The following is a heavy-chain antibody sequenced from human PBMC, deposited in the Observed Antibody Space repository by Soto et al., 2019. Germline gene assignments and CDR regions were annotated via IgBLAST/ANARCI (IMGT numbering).Heavy chain of an antibody. J-gene: IGHJ6*02. D-gene: IGHD3-9*01. CDR2: ISYDGSNK. CDR1: GFTFSSYG. Sequence: QVQLVESGGGVVQPGRSLRLSCAASGFTFSSYGMHWVRQAPGKGLEWVAVISYDGSNKYYADSVKGRFTISRDNYKNTLYRQMNSLRGEDTAVYYCAKERGTYYDILTGYHSGMDVWGQGTTVTVSS. CDR3: AKERGTYYDILTGYHSGMDV. V-gene: IGHV3-30*18.